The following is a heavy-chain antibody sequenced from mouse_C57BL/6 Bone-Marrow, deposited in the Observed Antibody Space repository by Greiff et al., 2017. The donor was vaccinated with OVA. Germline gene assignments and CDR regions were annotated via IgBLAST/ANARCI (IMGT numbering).Heavy chain of an antibody. J-gene: IGHJ3*01. CDR2: IWRGGST. Sequence: QVQLQQSGPGLVQPSQSLSITCTVSGFSLTSYGVHWVRQSPGKGLEWLGVIWRGGSTDYNAAFISRLSISKDNSKSQVFFKMNSLQADDTAIYYCAKNSAWFADWGQGTLVTVSA. CDR1: GFSLTSYG. V-gene: IGHV2-2*01. CDR3: AKNSAWFAD.